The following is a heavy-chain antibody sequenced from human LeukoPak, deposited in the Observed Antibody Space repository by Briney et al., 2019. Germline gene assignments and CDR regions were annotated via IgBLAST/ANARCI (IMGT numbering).Heavy chain of an antibody. CDR3: ARDRRPMVRGVPCDY. J-gene: IGHJ4*02. Sequence: ASVKVSCKASGYTFTSYGISWVRQAPGQGLEWMGWISAYNGNTNYAQKLQGRVTMTTDTSTSTAYMELRSLRSDDTAVYYCARDRRPMVRGVPCDYWGQGTLVTVSS. V-gene: IGHV1-18*01. CDR2: ISAYNGNT. D-gene: IGHD3-10*01. CDR1: GYTFTSYG.